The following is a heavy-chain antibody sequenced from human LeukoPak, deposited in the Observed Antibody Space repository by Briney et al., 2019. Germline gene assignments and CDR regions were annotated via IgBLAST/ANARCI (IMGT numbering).Heavy chain of an antibody. D-gene: IGHD3-22*01. J-gene: IGHJ3*02. V-gene: IGHV3-33*01. CDR2: IWYDGSNK. CDR3: ARDLLDSSGYRNSPGAFDI. CDR1: GFTFSSYG. Sequence: GRSLRLSCAASGFTFSSYGMHWVRQAPGKGLEWVAVIWYDGSNKYYADSVKGRFTISRDNSKNTLYLQMNSLRAEDTAVYYCARDLLDSSGYRNSPGAFDIWGQGTMVTVSS.